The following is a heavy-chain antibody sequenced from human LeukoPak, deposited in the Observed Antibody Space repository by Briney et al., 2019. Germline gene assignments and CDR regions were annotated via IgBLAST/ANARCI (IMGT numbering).Heavy chain of an antibody. CDR1: GFTFSSYA. CDR2: ISYDGSNK. Sequence: PGRSLRLSCAASGFTFSSYAMHWVRQAPGKGLEWVAVISYDGSNKYYAASVKGRFTISRDNSKNTLYLQMNSLRAEDTAVYYCARADIVVVPVHFDYWGQGTLVTVSS. V-gene: IGHV3-30*04. CDR3: ARADIVVVPVHFDY. D-gene: IGHD2-2*01. J-gene: IGHJ4*02.